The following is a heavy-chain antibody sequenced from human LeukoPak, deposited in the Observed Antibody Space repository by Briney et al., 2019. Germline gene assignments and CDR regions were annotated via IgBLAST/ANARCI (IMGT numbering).Heavy chain of an antibody. Sequence: SETLSLTCAVYGGSFSGYYWGWFRQPPGKGLEWIGEINHSGSTNYNPSLKSRVTISVDTSKNQFSLKLSSVTAADTAVYYCARNIPYYDFWSGTKDAFDIWGQGTMVTVSS. CDR1: GGSFSGYY. CDR3: ARNIPYYDFWSGTKDAFDI. D-gene: IGHD3-3*01. CDR2: INHSGST. J-gene: IGHJ3*02. V-gene: IGHV4-34*01.